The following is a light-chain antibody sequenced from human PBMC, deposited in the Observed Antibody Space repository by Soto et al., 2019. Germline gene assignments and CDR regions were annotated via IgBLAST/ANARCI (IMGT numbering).Light chain of an antibody. J-gene: IGKJ5*01. Sequence: ELVMTQSPATLSVSPGARATLSCRASQSVSGNLAWYQQKPGQAPRLLIYGASNRATGIPDRFSAIGSGTDFTLNISRLEPEDGATYDGQQSYSTPPTFGQGTRLEIK. CDR2: GAS. CDR1: QSVSGN. V-gene: IGKV3D-15*01. CDR3: QQSYSTPPT.